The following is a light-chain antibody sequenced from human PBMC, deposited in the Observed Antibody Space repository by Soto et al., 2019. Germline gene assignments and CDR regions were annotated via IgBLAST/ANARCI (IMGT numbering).Light chain of an antibody. J-gene: IGLJ3*02. CDR3: SSYTSSHTWV. CDR1: SSDVGGYNY. V-gene: IGLV2-14*01. CDR2: EVS. Sequence: SARTQPASVSGSPGQSITISCTGASSDVGGYNYVSWYQQHPGKAPKLIIYEVSNRPSGVSNRFSGSKSGNTASLTISGLQAEDEADYYCSSYTSSHTWVFCGGTKLTVL.